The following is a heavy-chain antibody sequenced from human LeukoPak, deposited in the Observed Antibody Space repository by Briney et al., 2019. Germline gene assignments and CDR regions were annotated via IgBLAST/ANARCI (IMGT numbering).Heavy chain of an antibody. D-gene: IGHD3-16*01. CDR2: IYSGGTT. Sequence: GGSLRLSCAASGLSVSRNYMIWVRQAPGQGVEWVSVIYSGGTTYYADSVKGRFTVSRDNAKNSLYLQMSNLRAEDTAVYFRARGGGLDVWGQGATVTVSS. V-gene: IGHV3-53*01. CDR3: ARGGGLDV. CDR1: GLSVSRNY. J-gene: IGHJ6*02.